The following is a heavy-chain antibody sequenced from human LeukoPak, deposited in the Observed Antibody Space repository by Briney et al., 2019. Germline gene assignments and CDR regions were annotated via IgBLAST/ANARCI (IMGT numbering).Heavy chain of an antibody. Sequence: SETLSLTCTVSGGSISSYYWSRIRQPPGKGLEWIGYIYYSGSTNYNPSLKSRVTISVDTSKNQFSLNLSSVTAADTAVYYCARAGYYYGSAYYFDSWGQGTLVTVSS. J-gene: IGHJ4*02. D-gene: IGHD3-10*01. CDR3: ARAGYYYGSAYYFDS. V-gene: IGHV4-59*01. CDR2: IYYSGST. CDR1: GGSISSYY.